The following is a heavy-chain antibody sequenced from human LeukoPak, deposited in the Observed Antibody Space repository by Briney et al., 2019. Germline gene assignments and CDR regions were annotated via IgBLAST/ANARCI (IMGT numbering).Heavy chain of an antibody. CDR1: GGSISSYY. J-gene: IGHJ4*02. Sequence: ASETLSLTCTVSGGSISSYYWSWIRQPPGKGLEWIACIYYGGGSNYNPSLKSRVTISVDTSKNQFSLNLSSVTAADTAVYYCARASYLPGYFDYWGQGTLVPVSS. V-gene: IGHV4-59*01. D-gene: IGHD2-2*01. CDR3: ARASYLPGYFDY. CDR2: IYYGGGS.